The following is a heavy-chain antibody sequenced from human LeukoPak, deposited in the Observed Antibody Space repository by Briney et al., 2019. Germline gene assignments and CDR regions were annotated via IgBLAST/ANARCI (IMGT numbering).Heavy chain of an antibody. CDR2: ISAYNGNT. Sequence: ASVKVSCKASGYTFISYGISWVRQAPGQGPEWMGGISAYNGNTNYAQKFQGRVTMTTDTSTSTAYMELRSLRSDDTAVYYCARGMIYDSSGFVAFDIWGQGTMVTVSS. CDR3: ARGMIYDSSGFVAFDI. V-gene: IGHV1-18*01. J-gene: IGHJ3*02. CDR1: GYTFISYG. D-gene: IGHD3-22*01.